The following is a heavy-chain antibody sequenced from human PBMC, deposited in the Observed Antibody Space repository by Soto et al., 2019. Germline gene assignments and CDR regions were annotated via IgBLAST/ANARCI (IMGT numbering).Heavy chain of an antibody. CDR2: IIPSGGST. V-gene: IGHV1-46*01. CDR3: ARDPLTDSSGSY. J-gene: IGHJ4*02. Sequence: ASVKVSCKASGGTFSSYAISWVRQAPGQGLEWMGIIIPSGGSTSYAQKFQGRVTMTRDTSTSTVYMELSSLRSEDTAVYYCARDPLTDSSGSYWGQGTLVTVSS. D-gene: IGHD3-22*01. CDR1: GGTFSSYA.